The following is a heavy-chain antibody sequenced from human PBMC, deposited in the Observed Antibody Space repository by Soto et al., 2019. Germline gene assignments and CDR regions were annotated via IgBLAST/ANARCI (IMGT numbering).Heavy chain of an antibody. J-gene: IGHJ3*02. V-gene: IGHV1-18*01. CDR1: GYTFTSYG. CDR2: ISAYNGNT. D-gene: IGHD2-15*01. Sequence: QVQLVQSGAEVKKPGASVKVSCKASGYTFTSYGISWVRQAPGQGLEWMGWISAYNGNTNYAQKLQGRVTMTTDTSTSTAYMELRSLICDDTAVYYCAMGPRYCIGGSCYVYAFDIWGQGTMVTVSS. CDR3: AMGPRYCIGGSCYVYAFDI.